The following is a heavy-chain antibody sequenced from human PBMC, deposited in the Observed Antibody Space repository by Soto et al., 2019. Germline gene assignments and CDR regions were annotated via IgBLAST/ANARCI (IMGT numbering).Heavy chain of an antibody. CDR3: ARDDVLCDGGRCYGVPLDV. J-gene: IGHJ6*04. Sequence: ASVKVSCKASGYRFSDYYLHWVRQAPGQGPEWMGWMNPNSGDTKYAQKFKGRVTMTRDTSVRTAFMELNWLKSDDTAVYYCARDDVLCDGGRCYGVPLDVWGKGTTVTVSS. CDR2: MNPNSGDT. D-gene: IGHD2-15*01. V-gene: IGHV1-2*02. CDR1: GYRFSDYY.